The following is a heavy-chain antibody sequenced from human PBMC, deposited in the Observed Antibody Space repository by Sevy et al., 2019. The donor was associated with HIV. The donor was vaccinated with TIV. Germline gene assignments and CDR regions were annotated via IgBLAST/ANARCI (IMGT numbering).Heavy chain of an antibody. CDR1: GFTFSSYW. CDR2: IKQDGSEK. V-gene: IGHV3-7*01. CDR3: ARCSHSSGWYDHPAYYYYYGMDV. Sequence: GGSLRLSCAASGFTFSSYWMSWVRQAPGKGLEWVANIKQDGSEKYYVDSVKGRFTISRDNAKNSLYLQMNSLRAEDTAVYYCARCSHSSGWYDHPAYYYYYGMDVWGQGTTVTVSS. D-gene: IGHD6-19*01. J-gene: IGHJ6*02.